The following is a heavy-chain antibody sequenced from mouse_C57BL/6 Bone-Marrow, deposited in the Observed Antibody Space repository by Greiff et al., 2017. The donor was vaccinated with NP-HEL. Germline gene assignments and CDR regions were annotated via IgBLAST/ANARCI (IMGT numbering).Heavy chain of an antibody. CDR1: GYTFTDHT. Sequence: VKLQESDAELVKPGASVKISCKVSGYTFTDHTIHWMKQRPEQGLEWIGYIYPRDGSTKYNEKFKGKATLTADKSSSTAYMQLNSLTSEDSAVYFCASEGYYYGSSYLYYYAMDYWGQGTSVTVSS. D-gene: IGHD1-1*01. V-gene: IGHV1-78*01. J-gene: IGHJ4*01. CDR3: ASEGYYYGSSYLYYYAMDY. CDR2: IYPRDGST.